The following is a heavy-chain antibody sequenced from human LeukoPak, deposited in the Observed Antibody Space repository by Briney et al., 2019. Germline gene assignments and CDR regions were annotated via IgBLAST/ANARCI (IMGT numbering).Heavy chain of an antibody. J-gene: IGHJ4*02. D-gene: IGHD5-12*01. Sequence: GGSPRLSCAASGFTFSSHAMSWVRQAPGKGLECLSSISGSGGSTYYADSVKGRFTISRDNSKNLLYLQMNSLRAEDTAVYYCAGGSSGYGDFDYWGQGTLVTVSS. CDR2: ISGSGGST. CDR1: GFTFSSHA. V-gene: IGHV3-23*01. CDR3: AGGSSGYGDFDY.